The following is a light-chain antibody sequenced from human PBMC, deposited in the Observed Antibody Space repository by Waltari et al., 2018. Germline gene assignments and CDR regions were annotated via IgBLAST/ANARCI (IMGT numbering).Light chain of an antibody. CDR1: SGDVGASHY. J-gene: IGLJ3*02. Sequence: QSVLTQPRSVSASPGQSVTISCSGTSGDVGASHYVAWYQQPPGKAPKVMIFNVSKRPPGVPDRFSGTKSGNTASLSISGLQAEDEADYYCWPFTGSYWMFGGGTRLTVL. V-gene: IGLV2-11*01. CDR3: WPFTGSYWM. CDR2: NVS.